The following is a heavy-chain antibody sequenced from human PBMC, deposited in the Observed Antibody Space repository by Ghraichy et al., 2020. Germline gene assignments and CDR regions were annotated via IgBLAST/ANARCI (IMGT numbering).Heavy chain of an antibody. CDR1: GFTFSSYG. J-gene: IGHJ4*02. D-gene: IGHD5-24*01. V-gene: IGHV3-30*02. Sequence: GGSLRLSCAASGFTFSSYGMHWVRQAPGKGLEWVAFIRYDGSNKYYADSVKGRFTISRDNSKNTLYLQMNSLRAEDTAVYYCAALGGDGYNLGIDYWGQGTLVTVSS. CDR3: AALGGDGYNLGIDY. CDR2: IRYDGSNK.